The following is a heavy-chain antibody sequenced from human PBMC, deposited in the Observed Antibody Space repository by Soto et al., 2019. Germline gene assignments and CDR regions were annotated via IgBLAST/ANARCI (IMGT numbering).Heavy chain of an antibody. Sequence: ASVKVSCKASGYTFTGYYMHWVRQAPGQGLEWMGWINPNSGGTNYAQKFQGWVTMTRDTSISTAYMELSRLRSDDTAVYYCARRECSGGSCYDPGFDYWAREPWSPSPQ. V-gene: IGHV1-2*04. CDR2: INPNSGGT. J-gene: IGHJ4*02. CDR3: ARRECSGGSCYDPGFDY. D-gene: IGHD2-15*01. CDR1: GYTFTGYY.